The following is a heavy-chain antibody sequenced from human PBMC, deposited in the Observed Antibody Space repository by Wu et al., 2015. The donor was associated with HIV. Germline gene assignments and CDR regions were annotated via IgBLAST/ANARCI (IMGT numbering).Heavy chain of an antibody. CDR1: GYTFTSYD. CDR3: ARASLDYYYDSSGNWPNAFDI. J-gene: IGHJ3*02. D-gene: IGHD3-22*01. V-gene: IGHV1-8*01. Sequence: QVQLVQSGAEVKKPGASVKVSCKASGYTFTSYDINWVRQATGQGLEWMGWMNPNSGNTGYAQKFQGRVTMTRNTSISTAYMELSSLRSEDTVVYYCARASLDYYYDSSGNWPNAFDIWAKGQWSPSLQ. CDR2: MNPNSGNT.